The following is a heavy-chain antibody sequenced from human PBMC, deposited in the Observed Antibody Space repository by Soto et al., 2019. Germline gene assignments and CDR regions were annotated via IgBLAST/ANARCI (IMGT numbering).Heavy chain of an antibody. CDR1: GGSISSYY. Sequence: SETLSLTCTVSGGSISSYYWSWIRQPPGKGLEWIGYIYYSGSTNYNPSLKSRVTISVDTSKNQFSLKLSSVTAADTAVYYFARVSGYSYGYGYFDYWGQGTLVTVSS. CDR2: IYYSGST. D-gene: IGHD5-18*01. J-gene: IGHJ4*02. V-gene: IGHV4-59*01. CDR3: ARVSGYSYGYGYFDY.